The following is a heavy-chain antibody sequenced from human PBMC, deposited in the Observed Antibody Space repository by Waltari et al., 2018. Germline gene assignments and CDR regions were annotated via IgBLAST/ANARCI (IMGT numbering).Heavy chain of an antibody. CDR3: ARDRGVDTAMALFDY. CDR2: IIPIFGTA. V-gene: IGHV1-69*13. Sequence: QVQLVQSGAEVKKPGASVKVSCKVSGTTFTDLPSPWVHQAPGKGLEWMGGIIPIFGTANYAQKFQGRVTITADESTSTAYMELSSLRSEDTAVYYCARDRGVDTAMALFDYWGQGTLVTVSS. CDR1: GTTFTDLP. J-gene: IGHJ4*02. D-gene: IGHD5-18*01.